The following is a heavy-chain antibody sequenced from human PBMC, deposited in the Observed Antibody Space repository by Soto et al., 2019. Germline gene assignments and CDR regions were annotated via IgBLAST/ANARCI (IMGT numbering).Heavy chain of an antibody. Sequence: ASVKVSCKASGYTFTSYAMHWVRQAPGQRLEWMGWINAGNGNTKYPQKFQGRVTITRDTSASTAYMELSSLRSEDTAVYYCARSGVELNSPEFDYWGQGTLVTVSS. J-gene: IGHJ4*02. D-gene: IGHD1-7*01. V-gene: IGHV1-3*01. CDR1: GYTFTSYA. CDR3: ARSGVELNSPEFDY. CDR2: INAGNGNT.